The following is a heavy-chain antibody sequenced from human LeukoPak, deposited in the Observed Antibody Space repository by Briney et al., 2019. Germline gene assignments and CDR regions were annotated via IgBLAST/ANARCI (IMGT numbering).Heavy chain of an antibody. CDR1: GYTFTSYD. CDR2: MNPNSGNT. D-gene: IGHD2-21*01. Sequence: GASVKVSCKASGYTFTSYDINWVRQATGQGLEWMGWMNPNSGNTGYAQKFQGRVTMTRNTSISTAYMELSSLRSEDTAVYYCARVGGDPIIGDCYFDFWGQGTLVTVSS. V-gene: IGHV1-8*01. J-gene: IGHJ2*01. CDR3: ARVGGDPIIGDCYFDF.